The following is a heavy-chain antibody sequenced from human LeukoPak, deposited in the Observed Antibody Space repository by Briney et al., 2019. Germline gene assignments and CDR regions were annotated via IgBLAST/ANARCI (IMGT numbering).Heavy chain of an antibody. CDR2: INPNSGGT. V-gene: IGHV1-2*02. J-gene: IGHJ5*02. CDR3: ARVFRSSWSTTTNWFDP. CDR1: GYTFTGYY. Sequence: GASVKVSCKASGYTFTGYYMHWVRQAPGQGLEWMGWINPNSGGTNYAQKFQGRVTMTRDTSISTAYMELSRLRSDDTAVYYCARVFRSSWSTTTNWFDPWGQGTLVTVSS. D-gene: IGHD6-13*01.